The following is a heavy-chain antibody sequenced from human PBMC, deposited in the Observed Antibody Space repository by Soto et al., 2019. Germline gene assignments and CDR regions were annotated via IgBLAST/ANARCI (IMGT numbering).Heavy chain of an antibody. CDR1: GFTFSSYA. CDR2: ISGSGGST. J-gene: IGHJ6*02. D-gene: IGHD3-3*01. V-gene: IGHV3-23*01. Sequence: EVQLLESGGGLVQPGGSLRLSCAASGFTFSSYAMSWVRQAPGKGLEWVSAISGSGGSTYYADSVKGRFTISRDNSKNTLYLQMNSLRAEDTAVYYCAAYRRGLWSRTWSYGMDVWGQGTTVTVSS. CDR3: AAYRRGLWSRTWSYGMDV.